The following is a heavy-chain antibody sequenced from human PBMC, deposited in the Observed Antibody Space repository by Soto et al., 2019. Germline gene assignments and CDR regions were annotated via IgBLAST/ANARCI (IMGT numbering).Heavy chain of an antibody. V-gene: IGHV3-15*07. Sequence: EVHLVESGGGLVKPGGSLRLSCAASGFTFGNAWMNWFRQAPGKGLEWVGRIKSKIHGGTTHYAAPVRGRFTISRDDSKNTLFLQMNSLKTEDAAVYYCTTVHFDVLTGSFDYWGQGTLVTVSS. CDR2: IKSKIHGGTT. J-gene: IGHJ4*02. CDR1: GFTFGNAW. D-gene: IGHD3-9*01. CDR3: TTVHFDVLTGSFDY.